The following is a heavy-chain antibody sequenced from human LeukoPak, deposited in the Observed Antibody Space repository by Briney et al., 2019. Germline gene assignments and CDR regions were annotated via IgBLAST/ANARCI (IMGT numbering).Heavy chain of an antibody. CDR2: ISSSGSTI. V-gene: IGHV3-11*04. J-gene: IGHJ4*02. D-gene: IGHD3-22*01. CDR1: GFTFSDYY. Sequence: NPGGSLRLSCAASGFTFSDYYMSWTRQAPGKGLEWVSYISSSGSTIDYADSVRGRFTFSRDNAKNSLYLQMNSLSAEDTAVYCWAKDWAYYYDNYGLDYWGQGTLVTVSS. CDR3: AKDWAYYYDNYGLDY.